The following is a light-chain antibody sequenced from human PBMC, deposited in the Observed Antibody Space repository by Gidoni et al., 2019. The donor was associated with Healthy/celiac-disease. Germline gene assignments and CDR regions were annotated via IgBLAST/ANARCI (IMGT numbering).Light chain of an antibody. CDR3: QQYYSTPLT. V-gene: IGKV4-1*01. J-gene: IGKJ1*01. CDR2: WAS. Sequence: DIVMTQSPDSLAVSLGERATIHCKSSQSVLYSSNNKNYLAWYQQKPGQPPKLLIYWASTRESGVPDRFSGSGSGTDFPLTISSLQAEDLAVYYCQQYYSTPLTFGQGTKVEIK. CDR1: QSVLYSSNNKNY.